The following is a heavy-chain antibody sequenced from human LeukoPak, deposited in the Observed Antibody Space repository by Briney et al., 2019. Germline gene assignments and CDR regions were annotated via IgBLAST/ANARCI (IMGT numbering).Heavy chain of an antibody. CDR1: RGTFSSYA. D-gene: IGHD7-27*01. V-gene: IGHV1-69*13. Sequence: SVKVSCKASRGTFSSYAISWVRQAPGQGLEWMGGIIPIFGTANYAQKFQGRVTITADESTSTAYMELSSLRSEDTAVYYCARTQTGDYWYFDLWGRGTLVTVSS. CDR2: IIPIFGTA. CDR3: ARTQTGDYWYFDL. J-gene: IGHJ2*01.